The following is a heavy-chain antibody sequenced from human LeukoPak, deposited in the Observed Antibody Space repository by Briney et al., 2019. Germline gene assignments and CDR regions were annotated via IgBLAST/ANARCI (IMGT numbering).Heavy chain of an antibody. CDR3: ARGETTLRYFDYFDY. CDR2: INAGNGNT. V-gene: IGHV1-3*01. D-gene: IGHD3-9*01. J-gene: IGHJ4*02. Sequence: GASVKVSCKASGHTFTSYAMHWVRQAPGQRLEWMGWINAGNGNTKYSQKFQGRVTITRDTSASTAYMELSSLRSEDTAVYYCARGETTLRYFDYFDYWGQGTLVTVSS. CDR1: GHTFTSYA.